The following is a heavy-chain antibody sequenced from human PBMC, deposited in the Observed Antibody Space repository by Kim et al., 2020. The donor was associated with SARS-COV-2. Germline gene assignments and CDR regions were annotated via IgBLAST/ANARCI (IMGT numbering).Heavy chain of an antibody. CDR1: GFTFNNYA. CDR3: AKALRGTGDFGY. D-gene: IGHD7-27*01. V-gene: IGHV3-23*01. Sequence: GGSLRLSCAASGFTFNNYAMNWVRQAPGKGLACVSSIDSSGGGTYYADSVKGRFTISRDNSKNTLYLQMNSLRADDTAVYYCAKALRGTGDFGYWGQGTLVTVSS. J-gene: IGHJ4*02. CDR2: IDSSGGGT.